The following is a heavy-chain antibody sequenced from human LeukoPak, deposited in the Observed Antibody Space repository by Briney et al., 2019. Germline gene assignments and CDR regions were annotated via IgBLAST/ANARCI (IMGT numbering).Heavy chain of an antibody. J-gene: IGHJ4*02. CDR3: ARGGGFGSGGNTY. D-gene: IGHD6-25*01. V-gene: IGHV4-59*12. CDR2: IYYSGSS. CDR1: GDSISNYF. Sequence: SETLSLTCTVSGDSISNYFWTWIRQPPGKGLESIGYIYYSGSSDYNPSLKSRVTISVDTSKNQFSLKLSSVTAADTAVYYCARGGGFGSGGNTYWGQGTLVTVSS.